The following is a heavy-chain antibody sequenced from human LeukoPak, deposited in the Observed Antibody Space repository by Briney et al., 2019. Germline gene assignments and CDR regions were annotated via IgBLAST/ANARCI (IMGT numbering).Heavy chain of an antibody. CDR3: ARAGYDFWSGYQRYYFDY. Sequence: QSGGSLRLSCAASGFTVSSNYMSWVRQAPGKGLEWVSVIYSGGSTYYADSVKGRFTISRDNAKNSLYLQMNSLRAEDTAVYYCARAGYDFWSGYQRYYFDYWGQGTLVTVSS. CDR2: IYSGGST. D-gene: IGHD3-3*01. V-gene: IGHV3-53*01. J-gene: IGHJ4*02. CDR1: GFTVSSNY.